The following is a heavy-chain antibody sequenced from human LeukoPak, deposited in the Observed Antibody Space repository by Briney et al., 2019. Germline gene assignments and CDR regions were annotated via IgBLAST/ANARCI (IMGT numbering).Heavy chain of an antibody. J-gene: IGHJ4*02. CDR1: GGTFSSYA. CDR2: IIPILGIA. D-gene: IGHD3-22*01. Sequence: SVKVSCKASGGTFSSYAISWVRQAPGQGLEWMGRIIPILGIANYAQKFQGRVTITADKSTSTAYMELSSLRSEDTAVYYCARNDYYDSSGYPLGYWGQGTLVTVSS. V-gene: IGHV1-69*04. CDR3: ARNDYYDSSGYPLGY.